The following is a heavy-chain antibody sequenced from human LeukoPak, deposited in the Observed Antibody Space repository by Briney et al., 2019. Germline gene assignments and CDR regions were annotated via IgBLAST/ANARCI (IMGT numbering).Heavy chain of an antibody. V-gene: IGHV3-15*01. CDR3: TTEVTGRAVAGTAAYGMDV. Sequence: TGGSLRLSCAASGFTFTNAWMTWVRQAPGKGLEWVGRIKRKTDGGTTDYAAPVKGRFTISRDDSKNTLYLQMNSLKTEDTAVYYCTTEVTGRAVAGTAAYGMDVWGQGTTVTVSS. J-gene: IGHJ6*02. D-gene: IGHD6-19*01. CDR2: IKRKTDGGTT. CDR1: GFTFTNAW.